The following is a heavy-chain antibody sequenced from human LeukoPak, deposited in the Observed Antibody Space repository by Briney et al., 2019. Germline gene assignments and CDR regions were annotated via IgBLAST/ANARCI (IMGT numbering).Heavy chain of an antibody. J-gene: IGHJ4*02. D-gene: IGHD6-13*01. V-gene: IGHV3-23*01. CDR3: AKDQSSSWYGSSDY. CDR2: ISGSGGST. Sequence: GGTRRLSCAASGFTFSSYGMSWVRQAPGKGLEWVSAISGSGGSTYYADSVKGRFTISRDNSKNTLYLQMNSLRAEDTAVYYCAKDQSSSWYGSSDYWGQGTLVTVSS. CDR1: GFTFSSYG.